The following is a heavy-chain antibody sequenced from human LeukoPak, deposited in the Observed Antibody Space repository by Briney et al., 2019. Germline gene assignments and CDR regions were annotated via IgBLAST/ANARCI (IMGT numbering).Heavy chain of an antibody. Sequence: ASVKVSCKASGYTLTGYYMHWVRQAPGQGLEWMGWINPNSGGTNYAQRFQGRVTMTRDTSISTAYMELSRLRSDDTAVYYCARVGAIRFLEWLLYYWGQGTLVTVSS. D-gene: IGHD3-3*01. CDR3: ARVGAIRFLEWLLYY. J-gene: IGHJ4*02. CDR2: INPNSGGT. CDR1: GYTLTGYY. V-gene: IGHV1-2*02.